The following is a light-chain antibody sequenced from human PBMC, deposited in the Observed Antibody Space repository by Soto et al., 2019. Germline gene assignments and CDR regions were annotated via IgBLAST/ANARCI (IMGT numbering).Light chain of an antibody. CDR1: KLGDKY. Sequence: SYELTQPPSVSVSAGQTASITCSGDKLGDKYACWYQQKPGQSPVLVIYEDNKRPSGIPERFSGSNSGNTATLTISGTQAMDEADYYCQAWDSSTGIFGTGTKLTVL. CDR3: QAWDSSTGI. CDR2: EDN. J-gene: IGLJ1*01. V-gene: IGLV3-1*01.